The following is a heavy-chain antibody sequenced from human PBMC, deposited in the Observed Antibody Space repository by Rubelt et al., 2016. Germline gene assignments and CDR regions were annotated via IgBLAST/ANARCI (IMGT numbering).Heavy chain of an antibody. V-gene: IGHV3-23*01. CDR3: ARAGGDSSGYYLHDPFDY. Sequence: EWVSAISGSGGSTYYADSVKGRFTISRDNSKNTLYLQMNSLRAEDTAVYYCARAGGDSSGYYLHDPFDYWGQGTLVTVSS. J-gene: IGHJ4*02. CDR2: ISGSGGST. D-gene: IGHD3-22*01.